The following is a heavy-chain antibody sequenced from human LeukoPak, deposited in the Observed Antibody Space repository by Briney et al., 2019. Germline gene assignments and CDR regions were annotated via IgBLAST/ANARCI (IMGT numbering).Heavy chain of an antibody. Sequence: SETLSLTCAVYGGSFSGYYWSWIRQPPGKGLEWIGGINHSGSTNYNPSLKSRVTISVDTSKNQFSLKLSSVTAADTAVYYCARGSTRLERRRYYYYMDVWGKGTTVTISS. J-gene: IGHJ6*03. V-gene: IGHV4-34*01. CDR1: GGSFSGYY. CDR3: ARGSTRLERRRYYYYMDV. D-gene: IGHD2-2*01. CDR2: INHSGST.